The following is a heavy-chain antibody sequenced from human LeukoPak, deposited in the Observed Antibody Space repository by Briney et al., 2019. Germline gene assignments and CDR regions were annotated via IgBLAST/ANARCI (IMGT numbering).Heavy chain of an antibody. CDR2: ITKSGDQT. CDR3: VKSAGKDGYRDVFDI. J-gene: IGHJ3*02. CDR1: GITFSNSA. V-gene: IGHV3-23*01. D-gene: IGHD5-24*01. Sequence: GGSLRLSCVPSGITFSNSALSWVRQAPGKGLEWVATITKSGDQTYYADSVRGLFTISRDISKSTLYLQMNSLRADDTAVYHCVKSAGKDGYRDVFDIWGQGTVVSVSS.